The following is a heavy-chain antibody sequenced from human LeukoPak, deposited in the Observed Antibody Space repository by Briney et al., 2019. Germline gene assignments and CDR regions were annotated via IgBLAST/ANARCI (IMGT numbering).Heavy chain of an antibody. CDR2: IRSKANSYAT. J-gene: IGHJ4*02. Sequence: PGGSLRLSCAASGFTFSGSAMHWVRQASGKGLEWVGRIRSKANSYATAYAASVKGRFTISRDDSKNTAYLQMNSLKTEDTAVYYCARSKEPIPFYGDYPADYFDYWGQGTLVTVSS. V-gene: IGHV3-73*01. D-gene: IGHD4-17*01. CDR3: ARSKEPIPFYGDYPADYFDY. CDR1: GFTFSGSA.